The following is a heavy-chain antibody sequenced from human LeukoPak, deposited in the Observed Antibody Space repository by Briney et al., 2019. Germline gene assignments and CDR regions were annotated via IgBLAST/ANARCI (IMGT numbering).Heavy chain of an antibody. CDR3: ARVYQLLGTVYNYFDP. J-gene: IGHJ5*02. Sequence: ASVKVSCKASGYTFTGYYMHWVRQAPGQGLEWMGWINPNSGGTNYAQKFQGRVTMTRDTSISTAYMELTSLRSEDTAVYYCARVYQLLGTVYNYFDPWGQGTLVTVSS. CDR1: GYTFTGYY. V-gene: IGHV1-2*02. CDR2: INPNSGGT. D-gene: IGHD2-2*01.